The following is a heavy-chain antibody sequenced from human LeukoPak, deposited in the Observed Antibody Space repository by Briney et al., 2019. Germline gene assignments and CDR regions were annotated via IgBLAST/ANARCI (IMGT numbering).Heavy chain of an antibody. Sequence: ASVKLSCKASGYTFTSYGISWVRQAPGQGLEWMVWITAYNGNTNYAQKLQGRFTMTTDTSTSTAYMELRSLRSDDTAVYYCARAAYGDPFDYWGQGTLVTVSS. CDR1: GYTFTSYG. V-gene: IGHV1-18*01. D-gene: IGHD4-17*01. CDR3: ARAAYGDPFDY. CDR2: ITAYNGNT. J-gene: IGHJ4*02.